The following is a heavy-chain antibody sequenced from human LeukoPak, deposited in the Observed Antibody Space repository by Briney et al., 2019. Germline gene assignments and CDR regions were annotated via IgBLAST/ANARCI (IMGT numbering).Heavy chain of an antibody. D-gene: IGHD3-10*01. V-gene: IGHV3-30*02. Sequence: GGSLRLSCIESGFAFSSCGMHWVRQAPGKGLEWVAFIGSDGSNKYYADSVKGRFTISRDNSKNTLYLHLDSLRTEDTAVYYFAKDRGVGFGEVWGQGTLVTVSS. CDR2: IGSDGSNK. CDR3: AKDRGVGFGEV. J-gene: IGHJ4*02. CDR1: GFAFSSCG.